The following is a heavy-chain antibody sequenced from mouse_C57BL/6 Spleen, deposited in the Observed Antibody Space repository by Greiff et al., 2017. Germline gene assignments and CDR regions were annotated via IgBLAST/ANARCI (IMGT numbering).Heavy chain of an antibody. Sequence: QVPLQQSGAELARPGASVKLSCKASGYTFTSYGISWVKQRTGQGLEWIGEIYPRSGNTYYNEKFKGKATLTADKSSSTAYMELRSLTSEDSAVYFCAREGSTMVSYAMDYWGQGTSVTVSS. CDR2: IYPRSGNT. D-gene: IGHD2-1*01. CDR3: AREGSTMVSYAMDY. V-gene: IGHV1-81*01. CDR1: GYTFTSYG. J-gene: IGHJ4*01.